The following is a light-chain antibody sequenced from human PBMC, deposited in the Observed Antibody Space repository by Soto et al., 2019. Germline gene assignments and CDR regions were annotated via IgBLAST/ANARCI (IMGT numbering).Light chain of an antibody. J-gene: IGLJ1*01. CDR1: SSNIGGNS. V-gene: IGLV1-44*01. CDR3: AAWDDTLKRYV. Sequence: QSVLTQPPSVSAAPGQKVTISCSGSSSNIGGNSVSWYQQLPGTAPKLLIYDDNQRPSGVPDRFSGSKSGTSASLAISGLQSEDESDYYCAAWDDTLKRYVFGTGTKVTVL. CDR2: DDN.